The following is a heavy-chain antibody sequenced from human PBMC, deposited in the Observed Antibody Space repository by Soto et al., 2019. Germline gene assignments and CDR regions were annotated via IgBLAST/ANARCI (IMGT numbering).Heavy chain of an antibody. V-gene: IGHV1-69*01. J-gene: IGHJ4*02. Sequence: QVQLVQSGAGVKKPGSSVKVSCKASGGTFSSYAISWVRQAPGQGLEWMGGIIRIFGTANYAQKFQGRVTITADESTSPAYMELSSLRSEDTAVYYCARDRSLAYYYDSSGYNPTFDYWGQGTLVTVSS. CDR1: GGTFSSYA. CDR2: IIRIFGTA. D-gene: IGHD3-22*01. CDR3: ARDRSLAYYYDSSGYNPTFDY.